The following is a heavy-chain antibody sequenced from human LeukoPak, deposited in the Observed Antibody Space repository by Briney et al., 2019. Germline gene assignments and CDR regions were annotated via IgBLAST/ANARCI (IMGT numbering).Heavy chain of an antibody. J-gene: IGHJ6*04. Sequence: ASVKVSCKASGYTFTSYDINWVRQAAGHGLEWMGWMNPNSGNAAYAQKFQGRVIMTRDTSISTAYMELSSLRSEDTAVYYCARRYYYDGSGLRLDVWGKGTPVTVSS. CDR2: MNPNSGNA. CDR1: GYTFTSYD. D-gene: IGHD3-22*01. CDR3: ARRYYYDGSGLRLDV. V-gene: IGHV1-8*01.